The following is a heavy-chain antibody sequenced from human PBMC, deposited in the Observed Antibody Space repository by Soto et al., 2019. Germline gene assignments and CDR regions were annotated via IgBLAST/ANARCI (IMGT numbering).Heavy chain of an antibody. CDR2: IYSGGST. J-gene: IGHJ6*03. D-gene: IGHD3-10*01. Sequence: EVQLVESGGGLVQPGGSLRLSCAASGFTVSSNYMSWVRQAPGKGLEWVSVIYSGGSTYYADSVKGRFTISRDNSKNTLYLQMNSLRAEDTAVYYCAREGEGYYYGSGSIINYYYYMDVWGKGTTVTVSS. V-gene: IGHV3-66*01. CDR3: AREGEGYYYGSGSIINYYYYMDV. CDR1: GFTVSSNY.